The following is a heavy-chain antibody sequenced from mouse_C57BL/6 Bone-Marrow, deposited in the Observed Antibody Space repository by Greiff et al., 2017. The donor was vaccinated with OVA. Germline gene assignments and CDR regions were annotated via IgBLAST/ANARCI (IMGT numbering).Heavy chain of an antibody. CDR1: GYTFTNYW. CDR3: ARGWFRVAMDY. V-gene: IGHV1-63*01. Sequence: VQLQQSGAELVRPGTSVKMSCKASGYTFTNYWIGWAKQRPGHGLEWIGDIYPGGGYTNYNEKFKGKATLTADKSSSTAYMQFSSLTSEDTAIYYGARGWFRVAMDYWGQGTSVTVSS. CDR2: IYPGGGYT. D-gene: IGHD2-3*01. J-gene: IGHJ4*01.